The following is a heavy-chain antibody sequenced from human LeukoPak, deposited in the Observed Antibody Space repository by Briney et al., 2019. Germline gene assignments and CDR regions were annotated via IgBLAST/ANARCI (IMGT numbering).Heavy chain of an antibody. V-gene: IGHV1-2*02. CDR1: GFTFSSYA. CDR2: INPNSGGT. Sequence: SGGSLRLSCAASGFTFSSYAMHWVRQAPGQGLEWMGWINPNSGGTNYAQKFQGRVTMTRDTSISTAYMELSRLRSDDTAVYYCARDHVGTGTTDYWGQGTLVTVSS. CDR3: ARDHVGTGTTDY. D-gene: IGHD1-7*01. J-gene: IGHJ4*02.